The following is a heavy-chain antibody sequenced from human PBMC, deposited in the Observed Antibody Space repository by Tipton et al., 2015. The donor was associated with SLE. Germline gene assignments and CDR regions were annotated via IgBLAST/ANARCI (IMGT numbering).Heavy chain of an antibody. Sequence: TLSLTCTVSGGSVGISTYYWGWIRQSPGKGLEWIGSIHFSGTTYYNPSLKSRVTISVDTSRNQFSLKLSSVTAADTAVYYCARVPAFYYYYMDVWGKGTTVTVSS. CDR1: GGSVGISTYY. CDR2: IHFSGTT. J-gene: IGHJ6*03. CDR3: ARVPAFYYYYMDV. D-gene: IGHD2-2*01. V-gene: IGHV4-39*07.